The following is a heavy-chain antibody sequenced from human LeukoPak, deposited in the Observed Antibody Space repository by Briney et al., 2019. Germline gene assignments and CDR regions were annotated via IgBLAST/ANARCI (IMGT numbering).Heavy chain of an antibody. CDR2: INPSGGST. CDR3: ARDTANPRVGATIGTANFDY. CDR1: GYTFTCYY. J-gene: IGHJ4*02. Sequence: ASVKVSCKASGYTFTCYYIHWARQAPGQGLEWMGIINPSGGSTNYAQKFQGRVTMTRDTSTSTVYMELSSLRSEDTAVYYCARDTANPRVGATIGTANFDYWGQGTLVTVSS. D-gene: IGHD1-26*01. V-gene: IGHV1-46*01.